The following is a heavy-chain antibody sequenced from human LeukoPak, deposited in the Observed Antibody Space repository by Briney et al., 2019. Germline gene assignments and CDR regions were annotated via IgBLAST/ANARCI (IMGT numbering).Heavy chain of an antibody. CDR3: ASGGSTAMAIDY. J-gene: IGHJ4*02. CDR2: IYSGGGT. V-gene: IGHV3-66*01. CDR1: GSTVRNY. D-gene: IGHD5-18*01. Sequence: PGGSLRLSCAASGSTVRNYMTWVRQAPGKGLEWVSVIYSGGGTYYADSVNGRFTISRDNSKNTLYLQMNSLRAEDTAVYYCASGGSTAMAIDYWGQGALFTVSS.